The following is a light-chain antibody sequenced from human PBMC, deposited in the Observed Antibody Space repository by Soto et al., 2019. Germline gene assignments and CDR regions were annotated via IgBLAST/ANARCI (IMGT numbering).Light chain of an antibody. J-gene: IGLJ3*02. CDR3: SSYAGVKFSGV. CDR2: DVT. Sequence: QSALTQSPSASGSPGQSVTISCTGTSSDIGGYNSVSWYQQHPGKAPKVMIYDVTKRPSGVPDRFSGSKSGNTASLTVSALQAEDEADYYCSSYAGVKFSGVFGAGTKVTVL. V-gene: IGLV2-8*01. CDR1: SSDIGGYNS.